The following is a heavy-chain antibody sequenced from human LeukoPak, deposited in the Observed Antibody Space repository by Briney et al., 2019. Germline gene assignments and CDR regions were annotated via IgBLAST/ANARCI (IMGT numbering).Heavy chain of an antibody. D-gene: IGHD6-19*01. Sequence: SETLFLTCTVSGGSISSYYWNWIRQPPGKGLEWIGYIYYSGSTNYNPSLKSRVTISVDTSKNQFSLKLSSVTAADTAVYYCARGGWYPESFQHWGQGALVTVSS. CDR3: ARGGWYPESFQH. J-gene: IGHJ1*01. CDR1: GGSISSYY. V-gene: IGHV4-59*01. CDR2: IYYSGST.